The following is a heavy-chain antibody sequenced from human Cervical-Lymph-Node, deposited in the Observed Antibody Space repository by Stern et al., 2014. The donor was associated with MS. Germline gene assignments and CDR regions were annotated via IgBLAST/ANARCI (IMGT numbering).Heavy chain of an antibody. V-gene: IGHV7-4-1*02. CDR3: ARTSGRHGYFFEH. CDR1: GDTFSQQT. J-gene: IGHJ4*02. D-gene: IGHD3-3*01. Sequence: QLVQSGSELKKTGASVKVSCKASGDTFSQQTIHWLRQAPGQGLEWMGWIDTITGNPTYAQGFSGRYVFSLDTSVRTAYLQINSLKAEDTAVYYCARTSGRHGYFFEHWGQGTLVTVSS. CDR2: IDTITGNP.